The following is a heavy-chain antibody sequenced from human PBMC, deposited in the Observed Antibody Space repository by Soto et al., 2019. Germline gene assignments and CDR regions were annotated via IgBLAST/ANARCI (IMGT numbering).Heavy chain of an antibody. CDR1: GFPFSRSW. CDR2: IKSETDGGTT. V-gene: IGHV3-15*01. D-gene: IGHD3-16*02. Sequence: EVQLVESGGGLVQPGGSLRLSCAASGFPFSRSWMSWVRQAPGKGLEWVARIKSETDGGTTDYAAPVEGRFTISRDDSKNTLNLQMNTLKTEDTAVYYCVTYDYIWGNYRYRWAYWGQGTLVTVSS. CDR3: VTYDYIWGNYRYRWAY. J-gene: IGHJ4*02.